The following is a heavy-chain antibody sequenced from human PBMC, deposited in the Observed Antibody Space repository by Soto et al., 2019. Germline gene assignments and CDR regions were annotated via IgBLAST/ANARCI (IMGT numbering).Heavy chain of an antibody. CDR1: GGSFSGYY. CDR3: ARVKRDGYNYFRRGVFDY. V-gene: IGHV4-34*01. J-gene: IGHJ4*02. D-gene: IGHD5-12*01. CDR2: IKHSGST. Sequence: QVQLQQWGAGLLKPSETLSLTCAVYGGSFSGYYWSWIRQPPGKGLEWIGEIKHSGSTNYNPSLKSRVTISVDTSKNQFSLKLSSVTAADTAVYYCARVKRDGYNYFRRGVFDYWGQGTLVTVSS.